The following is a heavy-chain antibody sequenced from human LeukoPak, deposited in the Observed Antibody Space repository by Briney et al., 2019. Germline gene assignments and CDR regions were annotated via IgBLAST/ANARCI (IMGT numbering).Heavy chain of an antibody. CDR1: GFTFDDYG. CDR3: ASVSYDSSGYYSDFDY. D-gene: IGHD3-22*01. Sequence: RTGGSLRLSCAASGFTFDDYGMSWVRQAPGKGLEWVSGINWNGGSTGYADSVKGRFTISRDNAKNSLYLQMNSLRAEDTALYYCASVSYDSSGYYSDFDYWGQGTLVTVSS. J-gene: IGHJ4*02. CDR2: INWNGGST. V-gene: IGHV3-20*04.